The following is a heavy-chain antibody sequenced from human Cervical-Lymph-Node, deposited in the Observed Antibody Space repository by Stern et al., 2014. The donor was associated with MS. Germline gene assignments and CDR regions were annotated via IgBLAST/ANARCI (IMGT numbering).Heavy chain of an antibody. CDR1: GSSFTSYW. D-gene: IGHD3-22*01. CDR2: IYPGDSDT. Sequence: EVQLVESGAEVKKPWESLKISCKGSGSSFTSYWIGWVRQMPGKGLQLMGSIYPGDSDTRYTPSFQGQVPISADKSISTAYLQWSSLKASDTAMYYCARQIVTLWDSSRITGWFDPWGQGTLVTVSS. CDR3: ARQIVTLWDSSRITGWFDP. V-gene: IGHV5-51*01. J-gene: IGHJ5*02.